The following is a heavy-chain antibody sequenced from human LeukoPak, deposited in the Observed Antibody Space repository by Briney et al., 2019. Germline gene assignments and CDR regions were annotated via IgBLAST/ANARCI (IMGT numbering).Heavy chain of an antibody. V-gene: IGHV4-39*06. J-gene: IGHJ3*02. Sequence: SETLSLTCSVSGGSISSSTYHWGWIRQPPGKGLEWIASIDYSGSTYYNPSLKSRVTISVGTSKNQFPLKLRSVTAADTAVYYCARGPYSYDSSGAFDIWGQGTMVTVSS. CDR2: IDYSGST. CDR3: ARGPYSYDSSGAFDI. CDR1: GGSISSSTYH. D-gene: IGHD3-22*01.